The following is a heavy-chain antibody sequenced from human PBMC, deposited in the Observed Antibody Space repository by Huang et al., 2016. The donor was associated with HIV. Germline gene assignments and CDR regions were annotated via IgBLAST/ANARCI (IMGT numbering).Heavy chain of an antibody. J-gene: IGHJ5*02. CDR2: IYYSGST. CDR3: ASASIAARRWFDP. V-gene: IGHV4-59*01. CDR1: GGSMSSYY. Sequence: QVQLQESGPGLVKPSETLSLTCTVSGGSMSSYYWSWIRQPPGKGLEWIGYIYYSGSTNYNPSLKRRVTISVDTSKNQFSLRLSSVTAADTAVYYCASASIAARRWFDPWGQGSLVTGSS. D-gene: IGHD6-6*01.